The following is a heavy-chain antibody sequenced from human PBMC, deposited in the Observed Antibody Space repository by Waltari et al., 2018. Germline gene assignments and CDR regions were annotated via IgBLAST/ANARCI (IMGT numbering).Heavy chain of an antibody. Sequence: QLQLQESGPGLVKPSETLSLTCTVPGGPISSSNYYWGWIRQPPGKGLEWIGSIYYSGTTYYNPSLKSRVTISVDTSKNQFSLKLSSVTAADTAMYYCARQCKGYNYGLGDYYYYGMDVWGQGTTVTVSS. CDR1: GGPISSSNYY. V-gene: IGHV4-39*01. D-gene: IGHD5-18*01. J-gene: IGHJ6*02. CDR2: IYYSGTT. CDR3: ARQCKGYNYGLGDYYYYGMDV.